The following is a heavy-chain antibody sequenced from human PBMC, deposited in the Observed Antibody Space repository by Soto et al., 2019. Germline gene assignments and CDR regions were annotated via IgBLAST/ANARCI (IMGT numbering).Heavy chain of an antibody. V-gene: IGHV3-7*01. Sequence: GGSLRLSCAASGFTFSSYWMSWVRQAPGKGLEWVANIKQDGSEKYYADSVKGRFTISRDNSKNTLYLQMNSLRAEDTAVYYCARGGYFGTSGMDVWGQGTTVTVAS. D-gene: IGHD2-2*03. J-gene: IGHJ6*02. CDR2: IKQDGSEK. CDR3: ARGGYFGTSGMDV. CDR1: GFTFSSYW.